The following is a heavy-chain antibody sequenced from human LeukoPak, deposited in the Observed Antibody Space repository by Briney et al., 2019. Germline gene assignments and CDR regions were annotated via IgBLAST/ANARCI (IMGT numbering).Heavy chain of an antibody. J-gene: IGHJ5*02. CDR3: ASLAYCGGDCYSPFDP. CDR2: ISAYNGNT. Sequence: ASVKVSCKASGYTFASYGISWVRQAPGQGLEWMGWISAYNGNTNYAQKLQGRVTMTTDTSTSTAYMELRSLRSDDTAVYYCASLAYCGGDCYSPFDPWGQGTLVTVSS. V-gene: IGHV1-18*01. CDR1: GYTFASYG. D-gene: IGHD2-21*02.